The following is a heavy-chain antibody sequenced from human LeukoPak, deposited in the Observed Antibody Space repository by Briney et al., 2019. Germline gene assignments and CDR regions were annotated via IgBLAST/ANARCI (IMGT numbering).Heavy chain of an antibody. D-gene: IGHD2-2*01. J-gene: IGHJ5*02. CDR3: ARVVGSTSSYNWFDP. CDR2: INGGGTGT. V-gene: IGHV3-23*01. CDR1: GFNFGSYA. Sequence: GGSLRLSCAASGFNFGSYALSWVRQTPGKGLEWVSAINGGGTGTYYADSVRGRFAISRDNSKNTLYLQMNSLRAEDTAVYYCARVVGSTSSYNWFDPWGQGTLVTVSS.